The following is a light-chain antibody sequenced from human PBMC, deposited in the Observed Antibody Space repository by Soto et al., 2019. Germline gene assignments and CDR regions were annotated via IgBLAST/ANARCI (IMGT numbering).Light chain of an antibody. J-gene: IGLJ2*01. Sequence: QSALTQPASVSGSPGQSITISCTGTSRDVGGYNYVSWYQQHPGKAPKLMIYDVSNRPSGVSKRFSGSKSGNTASLTISGLQAEDEADYYCSSYTSISTYVVFGGWTKLTVL. CDR2: DVS. CDR1: SRDVGGYNY. V-gene: IGLV2-14*01. CDR3: SSYTSISTYVV.